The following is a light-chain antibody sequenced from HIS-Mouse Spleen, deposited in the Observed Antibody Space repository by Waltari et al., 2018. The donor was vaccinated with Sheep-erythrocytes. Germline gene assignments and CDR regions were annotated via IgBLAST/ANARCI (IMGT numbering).Light chain of an antibody. CDR3: SSYTSSSTLV. V-gene: IGLV2-14*03. Sequence: QSALTQPASVSGSPGQSITISCTGTSSDAGGYNYVPWYQQHPGKAPKLMIYDVSNRPSGVSNRFSGSKSGNTASLTISGLQAEDEADYYCSSYTSSSTLVFGTGTKVTVL. CDR1: SSDAGGYNY. J-gene: IGLJ1*01. CDR2: DVS.